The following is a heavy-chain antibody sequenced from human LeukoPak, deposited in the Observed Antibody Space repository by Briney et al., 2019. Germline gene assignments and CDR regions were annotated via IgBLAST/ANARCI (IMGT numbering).Heavy chain of an antibody. CDR1: GYTFTGYY. CDR3: ARTYCGGDCNNRYFDY. J-gene: IGHJ4*02. CDR2: VNPSSGGT. V-gene: IGHV1-2*02. D-gene: IGHD2-21*02. Sequence: ASVKVSCKASGYTFTGYYMHWVRQAPGQGLEWMGWVNPSSGGTNYAQKFQGRVTMTRDTSTSTVYMELNSLRSEDTALYYCARTYCGGDCNNRYFDYWGQGTLVTVPS.